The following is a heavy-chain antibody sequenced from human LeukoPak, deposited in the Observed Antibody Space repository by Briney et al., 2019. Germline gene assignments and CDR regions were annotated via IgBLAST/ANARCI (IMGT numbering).Heavy chain of an antibody. CDR1: EFSVGSNY. V-gene: IGHV3-23*01. J-gene: IGHJ5*02. Sequence: GGSLRLSCAASEFSVGSNYMTWVRQAPGKGLEWVSAISGSGGSTYYADSVKGRFTISRDNSKNTLYLQMNSLRAEDTAVYYCAKGYAGEFDPWGQGTLVTVSS. D-gene: IGHD4-17*01. CDR3: AKGYAGEFDP. CDR2: ISGSGGST.